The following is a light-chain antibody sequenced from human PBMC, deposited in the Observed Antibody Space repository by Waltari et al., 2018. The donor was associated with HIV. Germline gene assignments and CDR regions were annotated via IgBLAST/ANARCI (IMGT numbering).Light chain of an antibody. CDR1: SSNIGAGYD. CDR2: GNS. Sequence: QSVLTQPPSVSGAPGQRVPIPCTGSSSNIGAGYDVHWYQQLPGTAPKLLIYGNSNRPSGVPDRFSGSKSGTSASLAITGLQAEDEADYYCQSYDSSLTVVFGGGTKLTVL. V-gene: IGLV1-40*01. CDR3: QSYDSSLTVV. J-gene: IGLJ2*01.